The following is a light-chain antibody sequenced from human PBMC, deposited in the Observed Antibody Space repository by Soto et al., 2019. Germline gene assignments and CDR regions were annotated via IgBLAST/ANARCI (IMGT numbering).Light chain of an antibody. Sequence: EIVMTQSPATLSVPPGERVALSCRASQSVSSNLSWYQQKPGQAPRLLIFGASTRATGIPARFSGSGSGTEFTLTISSLQSEDFAVYYCQQYNKWPPITFGQGTHWRL. CDR3: QQYNKWPPIT. CDR1: QSVSSN. J-gene: IGKJ5*01. V-gene: IGKV3-15*01. CDR2: GAS.